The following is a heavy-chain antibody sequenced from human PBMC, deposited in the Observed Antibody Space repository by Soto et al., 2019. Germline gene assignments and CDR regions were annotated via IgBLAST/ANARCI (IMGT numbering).Heavy chain of an antibody. J-gene: IGHJ3*02. D-gene: IGHD3-22*01. V-gene: IGHV3-21*01. CDR1: GFTFSSYS. CDR3: ARGAPYYYDSGAFDI. Sequence: EVQLVESEGGLVKPGGSLRLSCAASGFTFSSYSMNWVRQAPGKGLEWVSSISSSSSYIYYADSVKGRFTISRDNAKNSLYLQMNSLRAEDTAVYYCARGAPYYYDSGAFDIWGQGTMVTVSS. CDR2: ISSSSSYI.